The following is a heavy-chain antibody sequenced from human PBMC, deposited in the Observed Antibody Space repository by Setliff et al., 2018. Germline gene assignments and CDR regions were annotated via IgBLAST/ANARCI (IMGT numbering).Heavy chain of an antibody. Sequence: GGSLRLSCVASGFTFRDYSMAWVRQVSGKGLEWVAAVIQGGSGLYADSVRGRSTISRDNSKNSIFLQMNNLRVEDTATYYCAKDRVNDGFWDFDSWGQGIVVTVSS. V-gene: IGHV3-23*01. CDR1: GFTFRDYS. CDR3: AKDRVNDGFWDFDS. CDR2: VIQGGSG. D-gene: IGHD1-26*01. J-gene: IGHJ4*02.